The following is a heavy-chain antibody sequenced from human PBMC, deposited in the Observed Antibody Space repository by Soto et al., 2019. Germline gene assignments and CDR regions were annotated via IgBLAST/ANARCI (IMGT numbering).Heavy chain of an antibody. Sequence: QVQLQESGPGLVKPSETLSLTCTVSGGSISSGGYYWSWIRQHPGKGLEWIGYIYYSGSTYYNPSLKSRVTISVDTSKNQFSLKLSSVTAADTAIYYCARDSLITMVGPVQNWFDPWGQGTLVTVSS. J-gene: IGHJ5*02. V-gene: IGHV4-31*03. D-gene: IGHD3-10*01. CDR1: GGSISSGGYY. CDR3: ARDSLITMVGPVQNWFDP. CDR2: IYYSGST.